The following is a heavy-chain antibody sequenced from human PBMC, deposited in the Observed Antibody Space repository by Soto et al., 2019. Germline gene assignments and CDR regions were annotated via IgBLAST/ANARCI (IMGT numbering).Heavy chain of an antibody. J-gene: IGHJ3*02. CDR2: ISSSSSTI. Sequence: PGGSLRLSCAASGFTFSSYSMNWVRQAPGKGLEWVSYISSSSSTIYYADSVKGRFTISRDNAKNSLYLQMNSLGDEDTAVYYCAREFIPGAFDIRGQGTMVTVS. D-gene: IGHD2-2*02. CDR3: AREFIPGAFDI. V-gene: IGHV3-48*02. CDR1: GFTFSSYS.